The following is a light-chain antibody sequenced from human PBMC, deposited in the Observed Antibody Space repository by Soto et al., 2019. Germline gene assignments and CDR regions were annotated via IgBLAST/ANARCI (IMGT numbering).Light chain of an antibody. CDR1: QPINDW. CDR2: SAS. Sequence: DIRMTQSPSSVSASVGDTVTITCRASQPINDWLAWYQHKRGKAPKLLIYSASTLDTGVPSRFSGSASGTDFTLTISSLQPEDFATYYCQHANSFPLTFGGGTTVEI. CDR3: QHANSFPLT. J-gene: IGKJ4*01. V-gene: IGKV1-12*01.